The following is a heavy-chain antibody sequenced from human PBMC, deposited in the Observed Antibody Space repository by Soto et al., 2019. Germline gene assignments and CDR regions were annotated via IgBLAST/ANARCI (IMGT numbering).Heavy chain of an antibody. D-gene: IGHD3-10*01. CDR2: ISSSSSYT. V-gene: IGHV3-11*05. CDR1: GFTFSDYY. J-gene: IGHJ4*02. CDR3: ASPVLWFGDDG. Sequence: QVQLVESGGGLVKPGGSLRLSCAASGFTFSDYYMSWIRQAPGKGLERVSYISSSSSYTNYADSVKGRFTISRDNAKNSLYLQMNSLRAEDTAVYYCASPVLWFGDDGWGQGTLVTVSS.